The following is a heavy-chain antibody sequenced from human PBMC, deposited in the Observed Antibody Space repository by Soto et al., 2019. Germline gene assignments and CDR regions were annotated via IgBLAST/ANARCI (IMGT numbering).Heavy chain of an antibody. Sequence: GGSLRLSCAASGFTFSSYSMNWVRQAPGKGLEWVSSISSSSSYIYYADSVKGRFTISRDNAKNSLYLQMNSLRAEDTAVYYCARDSGRIDEPGKIFGVPYKGDFDYWGQGTLVTVSS. CDR3: ARDSGRIDEPGKIFGVPYKGDFDY. D-gene: IGHD3-3*01. CDR1: GFTFSSYS. V-gene: IGHV3-21*01. J-gene: IGHJ4*02. CDR2: ISSSSSYI.